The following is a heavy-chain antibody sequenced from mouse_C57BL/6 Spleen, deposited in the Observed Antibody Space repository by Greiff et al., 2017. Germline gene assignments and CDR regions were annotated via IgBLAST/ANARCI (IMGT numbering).Heavy chain of an antibody. Sequence: QVQLQQSGAELVRPGPSVKVSCKASGYAFTNYLLEWVKQRPGQGLEWIGVINPGSGGTNYNEKFKGKATLTADKSSSTAYMQLSSLTSEDSAVYYCARSGGFRGRFAYWGQGTLVTVSA. CDR3: ARSGGFRGRFAY. CDR2: INPGSGGT. D-gene: IGHD3-1*01. J-gene: IGHJ3*01. CDR1: GYAFTNYL. V-gene: IGHV1-54*01.